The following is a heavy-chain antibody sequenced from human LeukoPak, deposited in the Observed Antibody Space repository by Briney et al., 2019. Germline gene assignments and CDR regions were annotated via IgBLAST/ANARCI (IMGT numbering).Heavy chain of an antibody. V-gene: IGHV4-4*02. CDR2: IYHSGTT. CDR3: AGRYSSGWVDY. CDR1: GDSISNNYW. J-gene: IGHJ4*02. D-gene: IGHD6-19*01. Sequence: SETLSLTCAVSGDSISNNYWWSWVRQSPGKGLEWIGEIYHSGTTTYNPSLKSRVTISVDKSKNQFSLKLSSVTAADTAVYYCAGRYSSGWVDYWGQGTLVTVSS.